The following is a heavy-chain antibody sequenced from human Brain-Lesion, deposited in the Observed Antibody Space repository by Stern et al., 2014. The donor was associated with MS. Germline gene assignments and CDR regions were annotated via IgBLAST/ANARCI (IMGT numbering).Heavy chain of an antibody. CDR2: IFNSGST. CDR3: ARGRVVPGFQYYATDV. V-gene: IGHV4-61*02. CDR1: GGSISNY. Sequence: VQLVESGPGLVKPSQTLSLSCTVSGGSISNYWSWIRQPAGKGLEWIGRIFNSGSTSYNPSLKSRVTISIDPSKNQFSLRLNSMTAADTAVYYCARGRVVPGFQYYATDVWGQGTTVIVSS. D-gene: IGHD2-2*01. J-gene: IGHJ6*02.